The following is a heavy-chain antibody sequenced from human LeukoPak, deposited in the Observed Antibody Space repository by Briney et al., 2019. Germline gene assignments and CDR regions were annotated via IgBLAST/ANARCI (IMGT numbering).Heavy chain of an antibody. V-gene: IGHV3-23*01. CDR1: GFTFSNYA. CDR3: ANLNAPYWGNFDY. J-gene: IGHJ4*02. Sequence: PGGSLRLSCAASGFTFSNYAMSWVRQAPGQGLDWVSAINDSGVSAYYADSVKGRFTISRDNSKSTLYLQMNSLRAEDTAVYYCANLNAPYWGNFDYWGQGTLVTVSS. CDR2: INDSGVSA. D-gene: IGHD3-16*01.